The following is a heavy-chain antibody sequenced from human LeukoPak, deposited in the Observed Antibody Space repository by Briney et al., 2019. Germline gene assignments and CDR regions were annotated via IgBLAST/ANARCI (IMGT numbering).Heavy chain of an antibody. J-gene: IGHJ5*02. V-gene: IGHV1-2*02. CDR1: GYTFTGYC. Sequence: ASVKVSCKASGYTFTGYCMHWVRQAPGQGLEWMGWINPNSGGTNYAQKFQGRVTMTRDTSISTAYMGLSRLRSDDTAVYYCARLCCSSTSWYNWFDPWGQGTLVTVSS. D-gene: IGHD2-2*01. CDR2: INPNSGGT. CDR3: ARLCCSSTSWYNWFDP.